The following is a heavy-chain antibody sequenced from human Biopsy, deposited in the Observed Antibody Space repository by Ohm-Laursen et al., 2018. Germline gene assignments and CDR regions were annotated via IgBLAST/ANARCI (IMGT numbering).Heavy chain of an antibody. CDR1: GGSFSGYY. D-gene: IGHD3-22*01. Sequence: SDTLSLTCAVYGGSFSGYYWTWIRQPPGKGLEWIACIDYRGSTNYNPSLKSRVSISIDTSKNQLSLRLNSVTAADTAVYYCARVSRSIYDSTFDSFNIWGPGTMVTVSS. V-gene: IGHV4-59*07. J-gene: IGHJ3*02. CDR2: IDYRGST. CDR3: ARVSRSIYDSTFDSFNI.